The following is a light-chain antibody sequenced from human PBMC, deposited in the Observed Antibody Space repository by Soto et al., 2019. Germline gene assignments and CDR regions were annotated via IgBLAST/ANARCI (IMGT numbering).Light chain of an antibody. CDR3: QQYNSWPPIT. Sequence: EIVMTQSPATLSVSPGERATLSCRASQSVSSNLAWYQQKPGQAPRLLIYGASTRATGIPARFSGGGSGTEFTLTISSLQSEDFAVYYCQQYNSWPPITFGQGTKVDI. CDR1: QSVSSN. V-gene: IGKV3-15*01. CDR2: GAS. J-gene: IGKJ1*01.